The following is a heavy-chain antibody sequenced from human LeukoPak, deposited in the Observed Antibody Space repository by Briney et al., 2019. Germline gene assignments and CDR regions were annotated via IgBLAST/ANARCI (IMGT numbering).Heavy chain of an antibody. CDR3: ARADAAGTGRFDY. J-gene: IGHJ4*02. V-gene: IGHV4-59*01. D-gene: IGHD6-13*01. CDR2: IYYSGST. CDR1: GGSFSSYY. Sequence: SETLSLTCAVYGGSFSSYYWSWIRQPPGKGLEWIGYIYYSGSTNYNPSLKSRVTISVDTSKNQFSLKLSSVTAADTAVYYCARADAAGTGRFDYWGQGTLVTVSS.